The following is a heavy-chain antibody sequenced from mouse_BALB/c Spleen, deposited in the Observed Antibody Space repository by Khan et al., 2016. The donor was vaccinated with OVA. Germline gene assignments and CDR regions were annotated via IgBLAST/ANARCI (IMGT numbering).Heavy chain of an antibody. J-gene: IGHJ3*01. V-gene: IGHV1-4*01. CDR1: GYTFTTYT. CDR3: EREGAYYRSDGWFAY. CDR2: INPSSGYA. D-gene: IGHD2-14*01. Sequence: QVQLKQSGAELARPGASVKMSCKASGYTFTTYTMHWIKQRPGQGLEWIGYINPSSGYANYNQKFKDKATLTADKSSSTAYVQLSSLTSEDSAVYDCEREGAYYRSDGWFAYWGQGTLVTVSA.